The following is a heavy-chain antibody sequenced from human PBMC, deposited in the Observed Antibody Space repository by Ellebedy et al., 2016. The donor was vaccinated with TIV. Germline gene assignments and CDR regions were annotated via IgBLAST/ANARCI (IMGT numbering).Heavy chain of an antibody. CDR1: GFTFSSYG. CDR2: ISSGTTYI. Sequence: PGGSLRLSCAASGFTFSSYGMNRVRQAPGKGLEWVSSISSGTTYIYYADSVKGRFTISRDNAKNSLYLQMNSLRADDTAVYYCAREAGFRDLDFWGQGALVTVSS. D-gene: IGHD3-10*01. CDR3: AREAGFRDLDF. J-gene: IGHJ4*02. V-gene: IGHV3-21*01.